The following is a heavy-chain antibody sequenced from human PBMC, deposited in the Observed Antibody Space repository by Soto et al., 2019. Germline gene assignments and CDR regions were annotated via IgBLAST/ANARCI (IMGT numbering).Heavy chain of an antibody. CDR3: AGIRIAAAGGGLDV. V-gene: IGHV4-30-2*01. CDR2: IYHSGST. J-gene: IGHJ6*02. Sequence: LQLQESGSGLVKPSQTLSLTCGVSGGSINSGDYAWSWIRQPPGKGLEWMGYIYHSGSTYYNPSLKSRVTIVADRSKNQFSLKLSSVTAADTAVYYCAGIRIAAAGGGLDVWGQGTKVTVSS. CDR1: GGSINSGDYA. D-gene: IGHD6-13*01.